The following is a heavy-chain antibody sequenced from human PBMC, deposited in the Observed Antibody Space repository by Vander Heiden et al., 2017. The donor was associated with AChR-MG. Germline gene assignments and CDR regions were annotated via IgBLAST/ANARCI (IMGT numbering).Heavy chain of an antibody. Sequence: EVQLAESGGGLVKPGGSLRLSCPASAFTLSSYSMNWVRQAPGKGLEWVSSISSSSSYIYYADSVKGRFTIARDNAKNSLYLQRNSLRAEDTAVYYCARVSHYDYVGGSYRKYYFDYWGQGTLVTVSS. J-gene: IGHJ4*02. CDR3: ARVSHYDYVGGSYRKYYFDY. CDR1: AFTLSSYS. CDR2: ISSSSSYI. D-gene: IGHD3-16*02. V-gene: IGHV3-21*01.